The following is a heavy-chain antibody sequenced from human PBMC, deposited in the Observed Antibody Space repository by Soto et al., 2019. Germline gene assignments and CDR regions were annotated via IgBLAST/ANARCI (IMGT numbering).Heavy chain of an antibody. CDR3: ARDKSTGRCDY. V-gene: IGHV4-34*01. D-gene: IGHD2-2*01. CDR1: GGSFSGYY. Sequence: QVQLQQWGAGLLKPSETLSLTCAVYGGSFSGYYWTWIRQPPGTGLAWIGEINQSGSTNYNPSLKSRVTISGDTSKDQFALKLTSGTAADTAVYDCARDKSTGRCDYWGQGTLVTVSS. CDR2: INQSGST. J-gene: IGHJ4*02.